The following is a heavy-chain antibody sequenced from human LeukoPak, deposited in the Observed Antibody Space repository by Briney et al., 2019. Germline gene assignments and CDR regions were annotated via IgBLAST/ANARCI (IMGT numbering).Heavy chain of an antibody. V-gene: IGHV3-48*01. CDR3: AKDLRRYYYGSGSENYFDY. CDR1: GFTFSSYS. J-gene: IGHJ4*02. Sequence: HPGGSLRLSCAASGFTFSSYSMNWVRQAPGKGLEWVSYISSSSSTIYYADSVKGRFTISRDNAKNSLYLQMNSLRAEDTAVYYCAKDLRRYYYGSGSENYFDYWGQGTLVTVSS. D-gene: IGHD3-10*01. CDR2: ISSSSSTI.